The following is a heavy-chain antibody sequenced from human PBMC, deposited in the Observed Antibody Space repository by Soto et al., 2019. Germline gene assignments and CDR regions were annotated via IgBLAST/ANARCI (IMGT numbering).Heavy chain of an antibody. D-gene: IGHD3-22*01. CDR2: ISNNGGTI. J-gene: IGHJ4*02. Sequence: EVQLMESGGDLVQPGGSLRLSCVASGFSLSTYEMIWVRQSPGKGLEWISYISNNGGTIYYADSVKGRFIISRDNAKNSLYLQMNSLRAEDTAVYYCARDAYYYDTSSGFYTNFDYWGQGTLVTVSS. CDR1: GFSLSTYE. CDR3: ARDAYYYDTSSGFYTNFDY. V-gene: IGHV3-48*03.